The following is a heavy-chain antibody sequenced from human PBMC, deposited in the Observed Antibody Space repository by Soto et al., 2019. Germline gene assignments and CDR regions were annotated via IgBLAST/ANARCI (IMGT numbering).Heavy chain of an antibody. D-gene: IGHD5-18*01. CDR2: INPNSGGT. Sequence: GASVKVSCKASGYTFTGYYMHWVRQAPGQGLEWMGWINPNSGGTNYAQKCQGWVTMTRDTSISTAYMELSRQRSDDTAVYYCARGGIQSPHYFDYWGQGTLVTVSS. CDR1: GYTFTGYY. CDR3: ARGGIQSPHYFDY. V-gene: IGHV1-2*04. J-gene: IGHJ4*02.